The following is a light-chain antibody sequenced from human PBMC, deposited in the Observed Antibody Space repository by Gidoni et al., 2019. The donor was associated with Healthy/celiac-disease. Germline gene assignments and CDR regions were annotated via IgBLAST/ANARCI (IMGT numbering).Light chain of an antibody. CDR1: QLGDKY. CDR2: QDT. J-gene: IGLJ2*01. V-gene: IGLV3-1*01. CDR3: QAWDTSTAEV. Sequence: YELTQPPSVSVSPGQTASITCSGDQLGDKYACWYQQKPGQAPVVIIYQDTKRPSGIPERFSGSNSGNTATLTISGTQAMDEADYYCQAWDTSTAEVFGGGTKLTVL.